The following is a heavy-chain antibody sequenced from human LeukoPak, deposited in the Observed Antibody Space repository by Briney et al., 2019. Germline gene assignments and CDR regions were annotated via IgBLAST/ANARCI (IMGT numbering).Heavy chain of an antibody. V-gene: IGHV3-23*01. CDR1: GFTFSTYA. D-gene: IGHD1-26*01. J-gene: IGHJ4*02. Sequence: GGSLRLSCAASGFTFSTYAMSWVRQAPGKGLEWVSGISGSGGSTYYADSVKGRFTISRDNSKTTLYLQMNSLRAEDTAVYYCAKLPEPQLIVGATDYYFDYWGQGTLVTVSS. CDR2: ISGSGGST. CDR3: AKLPEPQLIVGATDYYFDY.